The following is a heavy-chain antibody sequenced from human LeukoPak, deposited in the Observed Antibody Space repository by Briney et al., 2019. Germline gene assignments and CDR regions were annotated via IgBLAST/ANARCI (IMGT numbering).Heavy chain of an antibody. CDR2: ITGSSDYI. V-gene: IGHV3-21*01. D-gene: IGHD2-15*01. Sequence: GGSLRLSCVASGFTFSRSTMDWVRQAPGKGLEWVSSITGSSDYIYYADSVKGRFTISRDNTKNSLSLQMNSLRAEDTAVYYCARLYCSGGSCYGKHYFDYWGQGALVTVSS. CDR3: ARLYCSGGSCYGKHYFDY. J-gene: IGHJ4*02. CDR1: GFTFSRST.